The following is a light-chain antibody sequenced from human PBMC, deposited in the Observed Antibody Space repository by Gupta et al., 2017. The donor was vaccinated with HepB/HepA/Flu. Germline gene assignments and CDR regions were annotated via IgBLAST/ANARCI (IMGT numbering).Light chain of an antibody. CDR1: QSVNYW. CDR2: KAS. V-gene: IGKV1-5*03. CDR3: QHYYPYAWT. J-gene: IGKJ1*01. Sequence: DIPTTQSPSTLSASVGDRVTITCRASQSVNYWLAWFQKKPGTAPKVLISKASILESGVPSRFSGSGSGTEFTLTISSLQPDDFATYYCQHYYPYAWTFGQGTKVELK.